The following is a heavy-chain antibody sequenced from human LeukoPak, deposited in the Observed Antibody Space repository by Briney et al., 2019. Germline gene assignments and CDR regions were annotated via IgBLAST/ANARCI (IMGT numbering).Heavy chain of an antibody. V-gene: IGHV1-46*01. CDR2: INPSGGST. CDR3: ARDQGIAVAGTGWFDP. Sequence: GASVKVSCKASGYTFTSYYMHWVRQAPGQGLEWMGIINPSGGSTSYAQKFQGRVTMTRDTSTSTVYMELSSLRSEDTAVYYCARDQGIAVAGTGWFDPWGQGTLVTVSS. J-gene: IGHJ5*02. CDR1: GYTFTSYY. D-gene: IGHD6-19*01.